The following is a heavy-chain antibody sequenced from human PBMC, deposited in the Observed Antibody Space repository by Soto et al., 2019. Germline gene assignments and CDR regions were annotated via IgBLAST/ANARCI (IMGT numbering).Heavy chain of an antibody. D-gene: IGHD1-26*01. Sequence: SGGSLRLSCAASGFTFSSYAMSLVRQAPGKGLEWVSALSGSGGSTYYADSVKGLFTIARDNSKNTLYLQMNSLRAEDTAVYYCAKAFYSGSYYAYWGQGTLVTVSS. CDR1: GFTFSSYA. J-gene: IGHJ4*02. CDR3: AKAFYSGSYYAY. CDR2: LSGSGGST. V-gene: IGHV3-23*01.